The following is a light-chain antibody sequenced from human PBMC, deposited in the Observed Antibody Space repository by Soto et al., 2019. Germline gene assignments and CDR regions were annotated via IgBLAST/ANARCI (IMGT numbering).Light chain of an antibody. CDR2: AAS. V-gene: IGKV1-12*01. CDR3: QHAHNFPLT. J-gene: IGKJ1*01. Sequence: DVQMTQSPSSVSASVGDRVTITCRASQNIGSRLAWYQQKPGKAPKLLIFAASSLQSGVPSRFSGSGSGTDFSLTISSMQPEDFATYYCQHAHNFPLTYGQGTKVDIK. CDR1: QNIGSR.